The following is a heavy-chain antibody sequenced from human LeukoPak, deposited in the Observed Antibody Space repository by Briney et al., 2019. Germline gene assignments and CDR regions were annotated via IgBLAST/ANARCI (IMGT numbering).Heavy chain of an antibody. Sequence: SETLSLTCTVSGGSISSYYWSWIRQPPGKGLEWIGYIYYSGSTNYNPSLKSRVTISVDTSKNQFSLKLSSVTAADTAVYYCARGSRSSSSADFDYWGQGTLVTVSS. CDR1: GGSISSYY. V-gene: IGHV4-59*01. CDR3: ARGSRSSSSADFDY. D-gene: IGHD6-6*01. CDR2: IYYSGST. J-gene: IGHJ4*02.